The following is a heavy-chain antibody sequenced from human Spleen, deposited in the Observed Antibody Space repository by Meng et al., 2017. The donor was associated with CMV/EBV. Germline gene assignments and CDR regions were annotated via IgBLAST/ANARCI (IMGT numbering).Heavy chain of an antibody. V-gene: IGHV3-30*02. J-gene: IGHJ6*02. Sequence: GESLKISCAASGFTFSIYGMHWVRQAPGKGLEWVTFIRFDGSNKYYADSVKGRFTISRDNSRNTLYLQMNSLRIEDMAVYYCATDLRPLVPAANYYYYGLDVWGQGTTVTVSS. CDR2: IRFDGSNK. CDR3: ATDLRPLVPAANYYYYGLDV. CDR1: GFTFSIYG. D-gene: IGHD2-2*01.